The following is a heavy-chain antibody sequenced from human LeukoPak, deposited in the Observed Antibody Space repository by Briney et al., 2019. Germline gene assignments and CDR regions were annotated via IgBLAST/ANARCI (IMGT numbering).Heavy chain of an antibody. CDR3: VKEGIAAAGGLDY. CDR2: ISSNGGST. Sequence: GGSLRLSCSASGFTFSSYAMHWVRQAPGKGLEYVSAISSNGGSTYYADSVKGRFTISRDNSKNTLYLQMSSLRAEDTAVYYCVKEGIAAAGGLDYWGQGTLVTVSS. J-gene: IGHJ4*02. V-gene: IGHV3-64D*06. D-gene: IGHD6-13*01. CDR1: GFTFSSYA.